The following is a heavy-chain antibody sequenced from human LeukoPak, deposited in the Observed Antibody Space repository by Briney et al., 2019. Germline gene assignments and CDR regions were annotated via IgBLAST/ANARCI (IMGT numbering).Heavy chain of an antibody. J-gene: IGHJ3*02. CDR1: GGSISSYY. D-gene: IGHD2-15*01. CDR3: ARDPLGAENYCSGGSCYAFDI. V-gene: IGHV4-4*07. Sequence: PSETLSLICTVSGGSISSYYWSWSWQRAGKGREWSGGIYTSVSTNYNPALKSRVTMSVDTSKNQFSLKLSAVTAADTAVYYCARDPLGAENYCSGGSCYAFDIWGQGTMVTVSS. CDR2: IYTSVST.